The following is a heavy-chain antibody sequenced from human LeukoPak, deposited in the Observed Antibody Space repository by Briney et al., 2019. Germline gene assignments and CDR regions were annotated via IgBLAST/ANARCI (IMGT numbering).Heavy chain of an antibody. Sequence: PGGSLRLSCAASGFTFSSFGMSWVRQAPGKGLDWVSAISGSGGSTYHADSVKGRFTISRDNSKNTLYLQMNSLRAADTAVYYCARESAVRGVIQGTGNMDVWGKGTTVTISS. V-gene: IGHV3-23*01. CDR2: ISGSGGST. D-gene: IGHD3-10*01. J-gene: IGHJ6*03. CDR1: GFTFSSFG. CDR3: ARESAVRGVIQGTGNMDV.